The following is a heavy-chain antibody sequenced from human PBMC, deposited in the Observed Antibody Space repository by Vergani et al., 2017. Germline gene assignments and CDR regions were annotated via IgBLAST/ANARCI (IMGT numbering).Heavy chain of an antibody. CDR2: IYHSGST. Sequence: QVQLQESGPGLVKPSETLSLTCTVSGYSISSGYYWGWIRRPPGKGLEWIGSIYHSGSTDYNPSLKRRVTISVDTSKNQFSLKLGSVTAADTAVYYCAAIYGYLDYWGQGTLGTVSS. J-gene: IGHJ4*02. D-gene: IGHD3-10*01. CDR1: GYSISSGYY. CDR3: AAIYGYLDY. V-gene: IGHV4-38-2*02.